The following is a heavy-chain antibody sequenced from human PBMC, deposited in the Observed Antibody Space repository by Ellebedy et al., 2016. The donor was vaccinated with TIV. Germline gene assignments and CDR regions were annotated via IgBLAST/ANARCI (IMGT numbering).Heavy chain of an antibody. D-gene: IGHD3-10*01. Sequence: GGSLRLXXAASGFTFSSYSMNWVRQAPGKGLEWVSYISSSSSTIYYADSVKGRFTISRDNAKNSLYLQMNSLRAEDTAVYYCARDQLLWFGELFPPGAFDIWGQGTMVTVSS. V-gene: IGHV3-48*01. CDR1: GFTFSSYS. CDR2: ISSSSSTI. CDR3: ARDQLLWFGELFPPGAFDI. J-gene: IGHJ3*02.